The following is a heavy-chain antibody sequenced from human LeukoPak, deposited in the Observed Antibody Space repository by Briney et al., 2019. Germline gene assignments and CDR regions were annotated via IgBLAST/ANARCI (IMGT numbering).Heavy chain of an antibody. CDR1: EYTLSDLS. CDR2: FDPKSGET. Sequence: ASVKVSCKVTEYTLSDLSMHWVRQAPEKGLEWMGGFDPKSGETIYTQKFQGRVLMTEDTSTDTAYMELSSLRSEDTAVYYCATVLLNLRFLEWPTKTPAFDLWGQGTMVTVSS. D-gene: IGHD3-3*01. CDR3: ATVLLNLRFLEWPTKTPAFDL. J-gene: IGHJ3*01. V-gene: IGHV1-24*01.